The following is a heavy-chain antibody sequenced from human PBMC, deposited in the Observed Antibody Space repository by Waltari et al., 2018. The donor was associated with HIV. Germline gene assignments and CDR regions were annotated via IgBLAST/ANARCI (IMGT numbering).Heavy chain of an antibody. CDR3: DMYYYDSSGYSAAV. V-gene: IGHV3-53*01. J-gene: IGHJ6*02. Sequence: EVQLVESGGGLIQPGGSLRLSCAASGFTVSSHYMSWVRQAPGKGLECVSVSYSSGKTYYADSVKGRFTISRDNSKNTLYLQMNRLRVEDTAVYYCDMYYYDSSGYSAAVWGQGTTVTVSS. CDR1: GFTVSSHY. CDR2: SYSSGKT. D-gene: IGHD3-22*01.